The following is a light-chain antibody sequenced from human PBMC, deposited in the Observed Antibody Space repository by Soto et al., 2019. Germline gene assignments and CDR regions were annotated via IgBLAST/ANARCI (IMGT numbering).Light chain of an antibody. J-gene: IGLJ2*01. CDR3: AAWDDSLNGLV. V-gene: IGLV1-44*01. CDR1: SSNIGSNS. Sequence: QSVLTQPPSASGTPGRRVTISCSGSSSNIGSNSVNWYQQLPGTAPKLLIYGNNQRPSGVPDRFSGSKSGTSASLDISGLQSEDEADYYCAAWDDSLNGLVFGGGTKVTVL. CDR2: GNN.